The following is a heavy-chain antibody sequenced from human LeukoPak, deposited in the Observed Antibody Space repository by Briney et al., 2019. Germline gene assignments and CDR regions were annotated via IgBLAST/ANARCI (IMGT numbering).Heavy chain of an antibody. CDR1: GFIFSNSW. CDR2: INQDGSDQ. V-gene: IGHV3-7*01. D-gene: IGHD1-14*01. CDR3: AALDNGRDY. Sequence: PGGSLRLSCAASGFIFSNSWMNWVRQAPGKGLEWVANINQDGSDQYYVDSVKGRFTISRDNAKNTLYLQMNSLRAEDTAVYYCAALDNGRDYWGQGTLVTVSS. J-gene: IGHJ4*02.